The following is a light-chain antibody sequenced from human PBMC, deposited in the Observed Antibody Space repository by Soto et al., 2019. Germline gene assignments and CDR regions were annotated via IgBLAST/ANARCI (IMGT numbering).Light chain of an antibody. CDR1: QRITYW. CDR2: DVF. V-gene: IGKV1-5*01. J-gene: IGKJ2*01. Sequence: DIQLTQSPSSLSASVGDRVTITCRASQRITYWLAWYQQKPGRAPKLLIYDVFNLQSGVPSRFSGSGSGTEFTLTISSLQHDDSATYYCQQYNSFSFTFGQWTKLEIK. CDR3: QQYNSFSFT.